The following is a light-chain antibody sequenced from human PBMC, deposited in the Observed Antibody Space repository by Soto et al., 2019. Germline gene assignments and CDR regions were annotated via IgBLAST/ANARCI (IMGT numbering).Light chain of an antibody. V-gene: IGLV1-44*01. J-gene: IGLJ3*02. CDR1: SSNIGNDT. CDR2: NNG. CDR3: AAWDDSLNGWV. Sequence: QLVLTQPPSASGTPGQRVTISCSGSSSNIGNDTVNWYQQLPGTAPKLLIYNNGQRPSGVPDRFSGSRSGTSASLAISGLQSEDEADYYCAAWDDSLNGWVFGGGTKVTVL.